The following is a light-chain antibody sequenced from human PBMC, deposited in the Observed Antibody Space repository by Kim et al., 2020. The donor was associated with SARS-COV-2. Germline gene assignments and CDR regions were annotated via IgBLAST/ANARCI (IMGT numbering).Light chain of an antibody. J-gene: IGKJ2*02. CDR3: KQAQHIPRT. Sequence: DIVMTQSPLSLPVTPGQPTSISCRSSHSLLHNNGYNYLSWYLQRPGQPPRLLIHWNSNRASGVPDRFDGGGAGTESTLKITRLEADDVAVYYCKQAQHIPRTFGQGTKLEI. CDR2: WNS. V-gene: IGKV2-28*01. CDR1: HSLLHNNGYNY.